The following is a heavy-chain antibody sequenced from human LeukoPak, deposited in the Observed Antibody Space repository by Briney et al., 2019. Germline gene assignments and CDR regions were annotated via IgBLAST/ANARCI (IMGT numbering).Heavy chain of an antibody. D-gene: IGHD5-18*01. Sequence: SETLSLTCTVSGGSISSYYWSWIRQPPGKGLEWIGYIYYSGSTNYNPSLKSRVTISVDTSKNQFSLKLSSVTAADTAVYYCARHVTTDTAMVGLWGQGTLVTVSS. CDR2: IYYSGST. CDR3: ARHVTTDTAMVGL. J-gene: IGHJ4*02. V-gene: IGHV4-59*08. CDR1: GGSISSYY.